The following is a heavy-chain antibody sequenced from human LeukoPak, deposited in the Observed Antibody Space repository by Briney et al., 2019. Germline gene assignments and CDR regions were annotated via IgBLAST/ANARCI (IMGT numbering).Heavy chain of an antibody. V-gene: IGHV5-51*01. Sequence: GESLKISCKGSGYSFTSYWIGWVRQMPGKGLEWTGIIYPGDSDTRYSPSFQGQVTISADKSISTAYLQWSSLKASDTAMYYCARHIKIVATITPPYYYYYGMDVWGQGTTVTVSS. CDR1: GYSFTSYW. CDR2: IYPGDSDT. D-gene: IGHD5-12*01. J-gene: IGHJ6*02. CDR3: ARHIKIVATITPPYYYYYGMDV.